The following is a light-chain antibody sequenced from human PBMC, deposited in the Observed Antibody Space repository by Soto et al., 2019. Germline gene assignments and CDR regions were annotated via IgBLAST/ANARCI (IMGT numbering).Light chain of an antibody. CDR1: QSVSSY. CDR2: DAS. J-gene: IGKJ4*01. V-gene: IGKV3-11*01. CDR3: LHRYNWPLT. Sequence: EIVLTQSPATLSLSPGERATLSCRASQSVSSYLAWYQHKPGQAPRLLIYDASNRATGIPARFSGSGSGTDFTLTISRLEPEDFAVYYCLHRYNWPLTFGGGTKVRSN.